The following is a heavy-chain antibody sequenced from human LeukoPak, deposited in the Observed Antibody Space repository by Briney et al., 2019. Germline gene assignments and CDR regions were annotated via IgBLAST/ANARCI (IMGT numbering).Heavy chain of an antibody. CDR2: IWYDGSNK. D-gene: IGHD3-9*01. V-gene: IGHV3-33*01. J-gene: IGHJ3*02. CDR3: ARAGVLGYFDWAAQMGAIDI. CDR1: GFTFSSYG. Sequence: GGSLRLSCAASGFTFSSYGMHWVRQAPGKALEWVAVIWYDGSNKYYADSVKGRFTISRDNSKNTLYLQMNSLRAEDTAVYYCARAGVLGYFDWAAQMGAIDIWGQGTMVTVSS.